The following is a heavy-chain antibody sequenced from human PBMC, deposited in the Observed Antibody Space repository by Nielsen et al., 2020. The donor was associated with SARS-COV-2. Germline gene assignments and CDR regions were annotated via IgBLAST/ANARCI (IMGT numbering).Heavy chain of an antibody. CDR2: ISGSDNAT. CDR3: ATDRYGMDV. V-gene: IGHV3-11*01. CDR1: GFNFSDYY. Sequence: GGSLRLSCAASGFNFSDYYMSWIRQAPGKGLEWLSYISGSDNATYYADSVKGRFTISRDNAKNSLYLQMNSLRAEDTAVYYCATDRYGMDVWGQGTTVTVSS. J-gene: IGHJ6*02.